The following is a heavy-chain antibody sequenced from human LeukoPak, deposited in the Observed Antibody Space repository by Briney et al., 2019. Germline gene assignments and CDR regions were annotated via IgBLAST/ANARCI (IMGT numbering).Heavy chain of an antibody. CDR3: AKARSVTMIVVVITGYYYYGMDV. V-gene: IGHV3-23*01. J-gene: IGHJ6*02. CDR1: GFTFSSYA. Sequence: GGSLRLSCAASGFTFSSYAMSWVRQAPGKGLELVSAISGSGGSTYYADSVKGRFTISRDNSKNTLYLQMNSLRAEDTAVYYCAKARSVTMIVVVITGYYYYGMDVWGQGTTVTVSS. CDR2: ISGSGGST. D-gene: IGHD3-22*01.